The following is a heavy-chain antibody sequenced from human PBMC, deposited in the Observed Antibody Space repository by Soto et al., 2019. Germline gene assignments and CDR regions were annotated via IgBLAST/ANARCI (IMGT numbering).Heavy chain of an antibody. J-gene: IGHJ5*02. CDR1: GCTFTGSF. CDR3: AGGGGTILAPLP. CDR2: INPNSGAK. V-gene: IGHV1-2*02. Sequence: AAVKVSCKDCGCTFTGSFIHWVGQAPTEGVEGGGYINPNSGAKKYAPRFQGRLTMTRDKYIRTAYMDLSNLRSDDAAVYYCAGGGGTILAPLPWGQGTLVTVSS. D-gene: IGHD3-3*01.